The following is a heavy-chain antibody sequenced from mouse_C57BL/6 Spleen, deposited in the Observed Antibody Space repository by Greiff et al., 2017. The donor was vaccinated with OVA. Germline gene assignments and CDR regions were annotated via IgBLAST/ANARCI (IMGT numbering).Heavy chain of an antibody. CDR1: GYAFSSYW. CDR2: IYPGDGDT. V-gene: IGHV1-80*01. Sequence: VQLQQSGAELVKPGASVKISCKASGYAFSSYWMNCVKQRPGKGLEWIGQIYPGDGDTNYNGKFKGKATLTADKSSSTAYMQLSSLTSEDSAVYFCARDTTAYYFDYWGQGTTLTVSS. CDR3: ARDTTAYYFDY. J-gene: IGHJ2*01. D-gene: IGHD1-2*01.